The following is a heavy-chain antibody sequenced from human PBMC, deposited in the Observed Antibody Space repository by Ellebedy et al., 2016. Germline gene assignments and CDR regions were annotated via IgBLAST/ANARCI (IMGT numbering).Heavy chain of an antibody. CDR3: ATDTGNYWSSDY. J-gene: IGHJ4*01. CDR1: GFTFGNFW. Sequence: GESLKISXAASGFTFGNFWMAWVRQAPGKGLEWVAHMSQDGREKFYVDSVKGRFIISRDNAKNSLFLQMDSLRAEDTGVYYCATDTGNYWSSDYWGQGTLVTVSS. V-gene: IGHV3-7*04. CDR2: MSQDGREK. D-gene: IGHD1-26*01.